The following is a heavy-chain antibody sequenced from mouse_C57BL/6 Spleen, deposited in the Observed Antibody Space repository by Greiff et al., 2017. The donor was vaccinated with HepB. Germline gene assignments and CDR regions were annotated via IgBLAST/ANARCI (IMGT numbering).Heavy chain of an antibody. D-gene: IGHD6-1*01. J-gene: IGHJ4*01. CDR1: GYSITSGYY. V-gene: IGHV3-6*01. CDR2: ISYNGSN. CDR3: ARERAFYPGDAMDY. Sequence: EVKLMESGPGLVKPSQSLSLTCSVTGYSITSGYYWNWIRQFPGNKLEWMGYISYNGSNNYNPSLKNRISITRDTSKNQFFLKLNSVTTEDTATYYCARERAFYPGDAMDYWGQGTSVTVSS.